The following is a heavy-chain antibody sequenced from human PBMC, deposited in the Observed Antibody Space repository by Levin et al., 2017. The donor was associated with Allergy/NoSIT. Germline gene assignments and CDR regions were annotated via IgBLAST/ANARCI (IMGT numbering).Heavy chain of an antibody. CDR2: ISGSGGST. Sequence: LSLTCAASGFPFRSYAMSWVRQAPGKGLEWVSAISGSGGSTYYADSVKGRFTISRDNSKNTLYLQMNSLRAEDTAVYYCAKAAKATYYYDYGMDVWGQGTTVTVSS. V-gene: IGHV3-23*01. D-gene: IGHD1-26*01. CDR3: AKAAKATYYYDYGMDV. J-gene: IGHJ6*02. CDR1: GFPFRSYA.